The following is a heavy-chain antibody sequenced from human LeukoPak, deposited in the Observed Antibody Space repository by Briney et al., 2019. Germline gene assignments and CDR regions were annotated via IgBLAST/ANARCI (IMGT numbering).Heavy chain of an antibody. D-gene: IGHD2-8*02. Sequence: QPGGSLLLSCAASGFPVSSDYMSWVRPAPGKGLEWVSVIYSGGSTYYADSVKRRFTISRDNSKNTLYLQMNSLRAEDTAVYYCARYWVGYGMDVWGQGTTVTVSS. V-gene: IGHV3-53*01. CDR3: ARYWVGYGMDV. CDR2: IYSGGST. J-gene: IGHJ6*02. CDR1: GFPVSSDY.